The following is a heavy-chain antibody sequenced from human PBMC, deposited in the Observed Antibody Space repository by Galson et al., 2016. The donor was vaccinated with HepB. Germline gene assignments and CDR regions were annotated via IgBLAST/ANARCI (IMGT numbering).Heavy chain of an antibody. V-gene: IGHV4-59*01. J-gene: IGHJ6*02. Sequence: SETLSLTCTVSDGSISSYSWSWIREPPGKGLEWIGYIYSGGSTHYSPSLESRVTISVDTSKNQFSLKLTSVTAADTAIYYCARLFTWGGYYYGVDDWGQGTTVTVSS. CDR3: ARLFTWGGYYYGVDD. CDR2: IYSGGST. D-gene: IGHD3-16*01. CDR1: DGSISSYS.